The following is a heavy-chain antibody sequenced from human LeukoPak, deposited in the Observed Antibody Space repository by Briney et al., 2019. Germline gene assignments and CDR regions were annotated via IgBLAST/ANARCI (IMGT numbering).Heavy chain of an antibody. CDR2: INHSGGT. J-gene: IGHJ4*02. Sequence: SETLSLTCAVSGGSFSGYYWSWFRQPPGKGLEWIGEINHSGGTNYNPSLQRRVTISVDTTKNKFSLRQSSVIAADTAVVYCGKIGASRGIYYFEYWGQERQVTVSP. CDR1: GGSFSGYY. D-gene: IGHD1-26*01. CDR3: GKIGASRGIYYFEY. V-gene: IGHV4-34*01.